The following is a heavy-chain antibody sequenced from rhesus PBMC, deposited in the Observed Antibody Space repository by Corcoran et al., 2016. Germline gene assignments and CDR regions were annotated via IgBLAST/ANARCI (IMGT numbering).Heavy chain of an antibody. CDR2: IYGGSGST. Sequence: QVQLQEWGPSLVKPSETLSLTCAVSGGSVRSSNCWRLIRQPPGQGLEGIGYIYGGSGSTSYNPSLKSRVTISTDTSKNQFSLKLSSVTAADTAVYYCARRLATVTLSYFDYWGQGVLVTVSS. J-gene: IGHJ4*01. CDR1: GGSVRSSNC. V-gene: IGHV4-65*01. CDR3: ARRLATVTLSYFDY. D-gene: IGHD5-36*02.